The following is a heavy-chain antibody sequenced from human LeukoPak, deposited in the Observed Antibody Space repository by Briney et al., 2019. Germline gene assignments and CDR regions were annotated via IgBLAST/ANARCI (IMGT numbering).Heavy chain of an antibody. Sequence: PSQTLSLTCTVSGGSISSGGYYWSWIRQPPGKGLEWIGYIYHSGSTYYNPSLKSRVSTSVDRSKNQFSLKLSSVTAADTAVYYCARDRSIQHWGQGTLVTVSS. CDR2: IYHSGST. D-gene: IGHD2-21*01. CDR3: ARDRSIQH. V-gene: IGHV4-30-2*01. CDR1: GGSISSGGYY. J-gene: IGHJ1*01.